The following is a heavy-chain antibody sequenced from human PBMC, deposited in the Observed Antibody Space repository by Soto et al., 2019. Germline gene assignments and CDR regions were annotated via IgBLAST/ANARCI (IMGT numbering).Heavy chain of an antibody. V-gene: IGHV4-31*03. CDR2: IYYSGST. J-gene: IGHJ5*01. CDR3: ARPHGGSSGWDNWFDY. Sequence: ASETLSLTCTVSGGSISSGNYYWSWIRQHPGKGLEWIGYIYYSGSTSYNPSLKSRVTISVDTSKNHFSLKLSSVTAADTAVYYCARPHGGSSGWDNWFDYWGQGTLVTVSS. D-gene: IGHD6-25*01. CDR1: GGSISSGNYY.